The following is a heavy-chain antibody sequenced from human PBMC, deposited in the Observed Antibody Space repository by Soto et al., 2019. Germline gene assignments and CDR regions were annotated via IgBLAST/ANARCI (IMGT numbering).Heavy chain of an antibody. CDR1: GGSSSSYY. Sequence: PSETLSLTCSVSGGSSSSYYRSWILQPPGKGLEWIGYIYYSGSTNYNPSLKSRVTISVDTSKNQFSLKLSSVTAADTAVYYCARHGEHSSGWPHTEFEYWGQGTLVTVSS. D-gene: IGHD6-19*01. CDR2: IYYSGST. V-gene: IGHV4-59*08. CDR3: ARHGEHSSGWPHTEFEY. J-gene: IGHJ4*02.